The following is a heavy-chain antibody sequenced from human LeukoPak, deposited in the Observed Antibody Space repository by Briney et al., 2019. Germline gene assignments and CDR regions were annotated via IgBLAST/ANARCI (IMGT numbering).Heavy chain of an antibody. J-gene: IGHJ3*02. CDR1: GFTFSIYW. CDR2: IKQDGSEK. V-gene: IGHV3-7*01. D-gene: IGHD2-21*01. CDR3: ARDLDAYVVVIAYDAFDI. Sequence: GGSLRLSCAASGFTFSIYWMTWVRQAPGKGREGVADIKQDGSEKHYVDSVKGRITISRDNAKNSLYLQMNSVRAEDTAVYYCARDLDAYVVVIAYDAFDIWGQGTMVTVSS.